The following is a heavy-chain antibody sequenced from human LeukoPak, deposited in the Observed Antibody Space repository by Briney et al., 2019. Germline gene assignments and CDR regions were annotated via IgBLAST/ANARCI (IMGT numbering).Heavy chain of an antibody. CDR2: ISGSGGST. Sequence: AGGSLRLSCAASGFTFSSYAMSWVRQAPGKGLEWVSAISGSGGSTYYADSVKGRFTISRDNSKNTLYLQMNSLRAEGTAVYYCASHEGRRIEAAGYNDYWGQGTLVTVSS. J-gene: IGHJ4*02. CDR3: ASHEGRRIEAAGYNDY. V-gene: IGHV3-23*01. D-gene: IGHD6-13*01. CDR1: GFTFSSYA.